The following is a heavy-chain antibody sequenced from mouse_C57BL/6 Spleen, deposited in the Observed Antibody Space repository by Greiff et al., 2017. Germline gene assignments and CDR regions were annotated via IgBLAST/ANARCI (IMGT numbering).Heavy chain of an antibody. CDR1: GFTFSNYW. Sequence: EVKLVESGGGLVQPGGSMKLSCVASGFTFSNYWMNWVRQSPEKGLEWVAQIRLKSDNYATHYAESVKGRFTISRDDSKSSVYLQRNNLRAEDTGIYYCTAAGSSPHFDYWGQGTTLTVSS. CDR3: TAAGSSPHFDY. J-gene: IGHJ2*01. V-gene: IGHV6-3*01. CDR2: IRLKSDNYAT. D-gene: IGHD1-1*01.